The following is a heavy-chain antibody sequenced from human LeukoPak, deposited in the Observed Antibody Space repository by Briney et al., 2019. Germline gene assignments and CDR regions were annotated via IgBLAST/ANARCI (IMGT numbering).Heavy chain of an antibody. D-gene: IGHD6-13*01. J-gene: IGHJ4*02. CDR2: IYTSGST. CDR3: ARTIEANIAAAANREAYYFDY. Sequence: SETLSLTCSVSGGSISSYYWSWIRQPAGKGLEWIGRIYTSGSTNYNPSLKSRVTMSVDTSKNQFSLKRSSVTAADTAVYYCARTIEANIAAAANREAYYFDYWGQGTLVTVSS. CDR1: GGSISSYY. V-gene: IGHV4-4*07.